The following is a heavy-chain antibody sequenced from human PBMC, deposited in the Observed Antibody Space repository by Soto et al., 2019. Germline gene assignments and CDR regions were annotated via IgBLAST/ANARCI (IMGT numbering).Heavy chain of an antibody. V-gene: IGHV1-18*01. Sequence: ASVKVSCKASGYTFTSYGISWVRQAPGQGLEWMGWISAYNGNTNYAQKLQGRVTMTTDTSTSTAYMELRSLRSDDTAVYYCARDLRTDMITFGGVIVGGNWGQGTLVTVSS. CDR1: GYTFTSYG. CDR2: ISAYNGNT. CDR3: ARDLRTDMITFGGVIVGGN. D-gene: IGHD3-16*02. J-gene: IGHJ4*02.